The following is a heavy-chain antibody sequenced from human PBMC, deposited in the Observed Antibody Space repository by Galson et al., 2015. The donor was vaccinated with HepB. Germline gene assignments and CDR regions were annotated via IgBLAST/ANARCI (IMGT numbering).Heavy chain of an antibody. J-gene: IGHJ4*02. CDR3: ARVTSGYSYGSPFWDY. CDR1: GYTFTGYY. CDR2: INPNSGGT. D-gene: IGHD5-18*01. Sequence: SVTVSCKASGYTFTGYYMHWVRQAPGQGLEWMGWINPNSGGTNYAQKFQGRVTMTRDTSISTAYMELSRLRSDDTAVYYCARVTSGYSYGSPFWDYWGQGTLVTVSS. V-gene: IGHV1-2*02.